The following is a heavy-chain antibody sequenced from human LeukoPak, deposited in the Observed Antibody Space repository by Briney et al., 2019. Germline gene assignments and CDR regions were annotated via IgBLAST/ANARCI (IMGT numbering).Heavy chain of an antibody. J-gene: IGHJ4*02. CDR1: GFTFSSYW. Sequence: GGSLRLSCAASGFTFSSYWMSWVRQAPGKGLEWVANIKQDGSEKYYVDSVKGRFTISRDNSKNTLYLQMNSLRAEDTAVYYCAKGLSSSWVPGIAVAGGLDYWGQGTLVTVSS. CDR2: IKQDGSEK. V-gene: IGHV3-7*03. D-gene: IGHD6-19*01. CDR3: AKGLSSSWVPGIAVAGGLDY.